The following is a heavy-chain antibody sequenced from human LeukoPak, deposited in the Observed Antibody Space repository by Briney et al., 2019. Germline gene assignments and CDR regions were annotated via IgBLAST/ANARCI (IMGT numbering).Heavy chain of an antibody. J-gene: IGHJ4*02. Sequence: PSETLSLTCTVSGGSISSSSYYWGWIRQPPGKGLEWIGSIYYSGSTYYNPSLKSRVTISVDTSKNQFSLKLSSVTAADTAVYYCARDRDAYDYWGQGTLVTVSS. CDR1: GGSISSSSYY. CDR3: ARDRDAYDY. V-gene: IGHV4-39*07. CDR2: IYYSGST.